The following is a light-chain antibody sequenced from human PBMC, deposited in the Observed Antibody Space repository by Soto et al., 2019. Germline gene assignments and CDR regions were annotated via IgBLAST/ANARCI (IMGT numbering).Light chain of an antibody. Sequence: DIQMTQSPSSLSASVGDRVTITCRASHAIDQSVAWYQQKPGQVPKLLIYAASTLHSGVPSRFSGSGSGTHFTLTITGLKPEDVATYFCQEHNGDPPVDFGHGTRVDV. V-gene: IGKV1-27*01. CDR3: QEHNGDPPVD. J-gene: IGKJ3*01. CDR2: AAS. CDR1: HAIDQS.